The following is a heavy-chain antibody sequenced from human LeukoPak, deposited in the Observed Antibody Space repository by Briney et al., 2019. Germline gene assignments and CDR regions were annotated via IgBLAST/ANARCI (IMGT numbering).Heavy chain of an antibody. CDR2: IYYSGNT. J-gene: IGHJ4*02. CDR3: ARGRGSYYSSYYFDY. Sequence: SETLSLTCTVSGGSISSYYWSWIRQPPGKGLEWIGYIYYSGNTNYSPSLKSRVTISLDTSKNQFSLKLSSVTAADTAVYYCARGRGSYYSSYYFDYWGQGTLVTVSS. D-gene: IGHD1-26*01. CDR1: GGSISSYY. V-gene: IGHV4-59*12.